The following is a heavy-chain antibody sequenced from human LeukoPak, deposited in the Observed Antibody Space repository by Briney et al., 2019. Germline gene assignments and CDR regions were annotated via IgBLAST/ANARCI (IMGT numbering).Heavy chain of an antibody. D-gene: IGHD2-15*01. CDR3: ARDRWHCRVNCDSVYYFALDV. CDR1: GNTFTNYA. J-gene: IGHJ6*02. V-gene: IGHV1-3*01. Sequence: ASVKVSCKGSGNTFTNYAIHWVRQAPGQSLEWLGWINPGNGDTKYSQDFQGRVTINTDTSAATAYVELNSLTSEDTAVYYCARDRWHCRVNCDSVYYFALDVWGQGTTVTVSS. CDR2: INPGNGDT.